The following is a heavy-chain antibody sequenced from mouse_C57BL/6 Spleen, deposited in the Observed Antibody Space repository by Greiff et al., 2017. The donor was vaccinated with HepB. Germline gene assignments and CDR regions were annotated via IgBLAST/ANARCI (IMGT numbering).Heavy chain of an antibody. V-gene: IGHV5-4*01. J-gene: IGHJ4*01. CDR3: ARDQSYYGSSYAMDY. Sequence: EVQLKESGGGLVKPGGSLKLSCAASGFTFSSYAMSWVRQTPEKRLEWVATISDGGSYTYYPDNVKGRFTISRDNAKNNLYLQMSHLKSEDTAMYYCARDQSYYGSSYAMDYWGQGTSVTVSS. D-gene: IGHD1-1*01. CDR2: ISDGGSYT. CDR1: GFTFSSYA.